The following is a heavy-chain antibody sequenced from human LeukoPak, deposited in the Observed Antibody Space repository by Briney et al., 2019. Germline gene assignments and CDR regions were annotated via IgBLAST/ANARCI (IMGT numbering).Heavy chain of an antibody. Sequence: SQTLSLTCTVSGGSISSGSYYWSWIRQPAGKGVKWIGRIYTSGSTNYNPSLKSRVTISVDTSKNQFSLKLSSVSAADTAVYYCARGLTYYDSSGYYYKEFDYWGQGTLVTVSS. CDR1: GGSISSGSYY. J-gene: IGHJ4*02. CDR2: IYTSGST. D-gene: IGHD3-22*01. CDR3: ARGLTYYDSSGYYYKEFDY. V-gene: IGHV4-61*02.